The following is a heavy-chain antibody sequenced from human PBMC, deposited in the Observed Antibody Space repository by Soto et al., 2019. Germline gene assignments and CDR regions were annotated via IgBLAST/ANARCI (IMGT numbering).Heavy chain of an antibody. CDR1: GYSFTAYF. CDR3: ATVFPFPYFYYAMDV. D-gene: IGHD3-16*01. J-gene: IGHJ6*02. V-gene: IGHV1-2*02. CDR2: INTDTGGT. Sequence: AAVKVSCKASGYSFTAYFMHWLRQAPGQGLEWMGWINTDTGGTNYAHKFQGSVSITRDTSISTAYMQMTSLNSDDTAVYYCATVFPFPYFYYAMDVWGQGTSVTVSS.